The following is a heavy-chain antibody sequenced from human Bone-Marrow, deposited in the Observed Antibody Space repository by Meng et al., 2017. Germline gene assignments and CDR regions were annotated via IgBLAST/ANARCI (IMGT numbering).Heavy chain of an antibody. CDR3: ARGPTGTDDWFDP. CDR2: ILSTGST. CDR1: GGSVSNYH. D-gene: IGHD1-1*01. Sequence: SETLSLTCTVSGGSVSNYHWSWIRQSPGKGLEWIGYILSTGSTNYNPSLKSRVTISIDTSKNQFSLKMYSVTAADTAVYYCARGPTGTDDWFDPWGQGTLVTVSS. J-gene: IGHJ5*02. V-gene: IGHV4-59*02.